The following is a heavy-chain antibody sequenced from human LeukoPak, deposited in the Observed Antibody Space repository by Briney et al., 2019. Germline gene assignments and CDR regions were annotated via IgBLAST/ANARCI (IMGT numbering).Heavy chain of an antibody. CDR3: AREGGSSGWYDAFHI. V-gene: IGHV3-7*01. CDR2: IKQDGSEK. CDR1: GFTFSSYW. J-gene: IGHJ3*02. D-gene: IGHD6-19*01. Sequence: GGSLRLSCAASGFTFSSYWMSWVRQAPGKGLEWVANIKQDGSEKYYVDSVKGRFTISRGNTKNLVYLQINSLRAEDTAVHYCAREGGSSGWYDAFHIWGQGTMVTVSS.